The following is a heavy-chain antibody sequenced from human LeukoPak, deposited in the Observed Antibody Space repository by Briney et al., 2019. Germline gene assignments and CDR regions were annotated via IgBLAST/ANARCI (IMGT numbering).Heavy chain of an antibody. CDR1: GFTFSSYS. CDR3: ARDQTTMVRGAIPLSFDV. J-gene: IGHJ6*02. V-gene: IGHV3-48*02. CDR2: ISSSSSTT. D-gene: IGHD3-10*01. Sequence: GGSLRLSCAASGFTFSSYSMNWVRQAPGKGLEWVSYISSSSSTTYYADSVKGRFTISRDNAKNSLYLQMNSLRDEDTAVYYCARDQTTMVRGAIPLSFDVWGQGTTVTVSS.